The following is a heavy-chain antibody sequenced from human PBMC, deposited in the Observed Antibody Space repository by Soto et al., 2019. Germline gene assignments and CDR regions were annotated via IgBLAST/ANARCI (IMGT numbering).Heavy chain of an antibody. Sequence: PSETLSLTCTVSGGSISSGGYYWSWIRQHPGKGLEWIGYIYYSGSTYYNPSLKSRVTISVDTSKNQFSLKLSSVTAADTAVYYCARAAHYSSPFRCFDPWAREPWSPSP. J-gene: IGHJ5*02. D-gene: IGHD6-13*01. CDR1: GGSISSGGYY. CDR3: ARAAHYSSPFRCFDP. V-gene: IGHV4-31*03. CDR2: IYYSGST.